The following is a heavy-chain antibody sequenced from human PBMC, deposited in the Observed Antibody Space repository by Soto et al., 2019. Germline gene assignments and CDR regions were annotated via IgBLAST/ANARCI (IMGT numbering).Heavy chain of an antibody. V-gene: IGHV5-51*01. Sequence: GESLRISWRVSWCSITSYGIGWVRKMPGQGLEWRGIIYPGDSDTRYSPSFQGQVTISADKSISTAYLQWSSLKASDTAMYYCARHKGDCISTSCYPGYWGQGTLVTVSS. J-gene: IGHJ4*02. CDR1: WCSITSYG. CDR3: ARHKGDCISTSCYPGY. D-gene: IGHD2-2*01. CDR2: IYPGDSDT.